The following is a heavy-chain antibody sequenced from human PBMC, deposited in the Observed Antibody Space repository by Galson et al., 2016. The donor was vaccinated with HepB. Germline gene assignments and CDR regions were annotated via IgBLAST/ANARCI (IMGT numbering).Heavy chain of an antibody. CDR2: INPKSGGT. V-gene: IGHV1-2*06. D-gene: IGHD2-15*01. Sequence: CKASGYAFTGYYIQWVRQAPGQGLEWVGLINPKSGGTKFAQKFQGRVTMTRDSSISTAYIELRSLRSDDTAIYYCARGEDLIVVVPATMDYWGQGTVVTVSS. J-gene: IGHJ4*02. CDR3: ARGEDLIVVVPATMDY. CDR1: GYAFTGYY.